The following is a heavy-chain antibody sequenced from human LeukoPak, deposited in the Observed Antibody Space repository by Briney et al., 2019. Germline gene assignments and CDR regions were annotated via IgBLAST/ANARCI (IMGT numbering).Heavy chain of an antibody. CDR2: ISSSSSYI. CDR1: GFTFRSYN. J-gene: IGHJ4*02. V-gene: IGHV3-21*01. Sequence: GGSLRLSCAASGFTFRSYNMNWVRQAPGKRPEWVSSISSSSSYIYYADSVRGRFTISRDNAKNSLYLQMNSLRAEDTALYYCARGASRADYWGQGTLVTVSS. CDR3: ARGASRADY.